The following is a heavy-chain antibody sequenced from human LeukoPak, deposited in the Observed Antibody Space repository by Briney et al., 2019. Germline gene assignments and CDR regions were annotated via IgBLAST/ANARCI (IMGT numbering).Heavy chain of an antibody. V-gene: IGHV4-59*01. J-gene: IGHJ5*02. CDR1: GGSISSYY. CDR3: ARVLSEFDSNGYSPTFDP. Sequence: KSSETLSLTCTVSGGSISSYYWSWIRQPPGKGLEWIVYIYYSGSTNYNPSLKSRVTISVDTSKKQFSLKLSSVSAADTAVYYCARVLSEFDSNGYSPTFDPWGQGTLVTVSS. D-gene: IGHD3-22*01. CDR2: IYYSGST.